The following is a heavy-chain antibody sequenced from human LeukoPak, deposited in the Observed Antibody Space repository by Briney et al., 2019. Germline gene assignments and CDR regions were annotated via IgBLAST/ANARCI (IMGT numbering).Heavy chain of an antibody. CDR2: ISGSGGST. J-gene: IGHJ4*02. CDR1: GFTFSSYG. Sequence: PGGSLRLSCAASGFTFSSYGMHWVRQAPGKGLEWVSAISGSGGSTYYADSVKGRFTISRDNSKNTLYLQMNSLRAEDTAVYYCARPLYYYDSSGYYGYFDYWGQGTLVTVSS. V-gene: IGHV3-23*01. CDR3: ARPLYYYDSSGYYGYFDY. D-gene: IGHD3-22*01.